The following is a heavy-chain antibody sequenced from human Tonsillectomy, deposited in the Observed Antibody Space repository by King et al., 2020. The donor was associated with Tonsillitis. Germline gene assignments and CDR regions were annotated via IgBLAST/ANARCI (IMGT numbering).Heavy chain of an antibody. V-gene: IGHV3-30*18. CDR1: GFTFSGYG. CDR3: AKESFYDFGSGYYTYHMDV. Sequence: VQLVESGGGVVQPGRSLRLSCAASGFTFSGYGMHWVRQAPGKGLEWVAVISFDGNNRYYADSVKGRFTISRDNSKETLYLLMNSLRAEDTAVYYCAKESFYDFGSGYYTYHMDVWGQGTTVTVSS. CDR2: ISFDGNNR. D-gene: IGHD3-3*01. J-gene: IGHJ6*02.